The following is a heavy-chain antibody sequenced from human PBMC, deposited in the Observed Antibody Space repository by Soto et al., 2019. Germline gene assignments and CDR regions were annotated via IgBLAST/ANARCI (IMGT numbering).Heavy chain of an antibody. D-gene: IGHD3-9*01. CDR1: GFTFSSYW. Sequence: GGSLRLSCAASGFTFSSYWMNWVRQSPGKGLEWVANIKQDGTEKYYVDSVKGRFTISRDNAKNSLYLQMNSLRAEDTAVYYCARTYYDILTAYRPGNWGQGTLVTVSS. J-gene: IGHJ4*02. CDR3: ARTYYDILTAYRPGN. V-gene: IGHV3-7*01. CDR2: IKQDGTEK.